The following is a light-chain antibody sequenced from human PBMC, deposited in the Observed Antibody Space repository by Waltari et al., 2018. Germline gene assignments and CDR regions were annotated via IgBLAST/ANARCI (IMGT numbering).Light chain of an antibody. V-gene: IGKV3-20*01. CDR1: QSVSSSY. J-gene: IGKJ1*01. CDR3: QQYGNSVVT. CDR2: GAS. Sequence: EIVLTQSPGTLSLSPGERATLSCRASQSVSSSYLAWYQQKPGQAPSLLIYGASSRATGVPDGFSGSGSGTDFTLTISRLEPEDFAVYYCQQYGNSVVTFGQGTKVEIK.